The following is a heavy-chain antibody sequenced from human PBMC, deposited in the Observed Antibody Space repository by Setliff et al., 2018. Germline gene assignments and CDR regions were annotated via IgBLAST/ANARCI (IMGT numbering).Heavy chain of an antibody. D-gene: IGHD2-15*01. V-gene: IGHV3-7*01. Sequence: PGGSLRLSCAASRFTFSNYWMSWVRQAPGKGMEWVANIKEDGSEKYYVDSVKGRFTISRDNAKNSLDLQMDSLRAEDTAVYYCVRDRWKVVVNWGDDAFDLWGQGTMVTVSS. CDR2: IKEDGSEK. J-gene: IGHJ3*01. CDR1: RFTFSNYW. CDR3: VRDRWKVVVNWGDDAFDL.